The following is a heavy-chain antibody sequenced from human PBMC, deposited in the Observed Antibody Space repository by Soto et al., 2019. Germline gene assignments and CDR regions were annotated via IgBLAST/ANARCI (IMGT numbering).Heavy chain of an antibody. CDR3: ASSYCGGNCYSILPLDYYYYGMDV. CDR2: ISAYNGNI. V-gene: IGHV1-18*01. J-gene: IGHJ6*02. D-gene: IGHD2-21*02. CDR1: GYTFTNYG. Sequence: QVQLVQSGAEVKKPGASVKVSCKASGYTFTNYGISWVRQAPGQGLEWMGWISAYNGNINYAQKLQGRVTMTTDTSASTAYMVLRSLRSDDTAMYYCASSYCGGNCYSILPLDYYYYGMDVWGQGTTVTVSS.